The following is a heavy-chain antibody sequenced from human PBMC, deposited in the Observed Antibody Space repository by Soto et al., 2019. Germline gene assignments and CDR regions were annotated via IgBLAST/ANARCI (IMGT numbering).Heavy chain of an antibody. CDR3: ARAYYDILTGYYIRY. V-gene: IGHV4-61*01. CDR1: GGSVSSGRYY. D-gene: IGHD3-9*01. J-gene: IGHJ4*02. CDR2: IYYSGST. Sequence: PSETLSLSCTVSGGSVSSGRYYWTWIRQPPGKGLEWIGYIYYSGSTNYNPSLKTRVNISLDTSKNQFSLKLSSVTAADTAVYYCARAYYDILTGYYIRYWGQGTLVTVS.